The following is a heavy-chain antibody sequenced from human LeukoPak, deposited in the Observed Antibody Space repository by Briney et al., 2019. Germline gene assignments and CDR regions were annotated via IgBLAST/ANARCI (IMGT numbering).Heavy chain of an antibody. J-gene: IGHJ4*02. Sequence: ASVKVSCKAPGYTFIGNYLHWVRQTPGQGLEWMGWINPNNGATNSAQKFQDRVALTRDLSINTAFMKLSNLTSNDTAMYFCAWGGWLHPTDYWGRGTLVTVSS. V-gene: IGHV1-2*02. CDR3: AWGGWLHPTDY. CDR2: INPNNGAT. D-gene: IGHD3-10*01. CDR1: GYTFIGNY.